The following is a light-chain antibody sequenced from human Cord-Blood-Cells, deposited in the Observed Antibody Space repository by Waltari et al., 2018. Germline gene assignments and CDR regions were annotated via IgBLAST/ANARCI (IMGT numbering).Light chain of an antibody. Sequence: QSALTQPASVSGSPGQSTPISCTETSSDVGSYNLVSWYQQHPGKAPKFMIYEGSKRPSGVSNRFSVSKSGNTASLTISGLQAEDEADYYCCSYAGSSTSVVFGGGTKLTVL. CDR1: SSDVGSYNL. CDR2: EGS. V-gene: IGLV2-23*01. J-gene: IGLJ2*01. CDR3: CSYAGSSTSVV.